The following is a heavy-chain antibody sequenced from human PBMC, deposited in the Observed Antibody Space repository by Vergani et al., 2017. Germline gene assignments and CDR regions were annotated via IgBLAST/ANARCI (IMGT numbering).Heavy chain of an antibody. J-gene: IGHJ4*02. CDR2: NRYDGSRR. D-gene: IGHD1-7*01. Sequence: QGQLVEWGGGVVQPGRSLRLSCPASGFIFSSHGMHWVRQSPGKGLEWVAFNRYDGSRRDYGESVKGRFTISRVNSKNMVYIQMNSLLHEDTAVYYCVKGKGTFENWGQGTLVTVSA. V-gene: IGHV3-30*02. CDR1: GFIFSSHG. CDR3: VKGKGTFEN.